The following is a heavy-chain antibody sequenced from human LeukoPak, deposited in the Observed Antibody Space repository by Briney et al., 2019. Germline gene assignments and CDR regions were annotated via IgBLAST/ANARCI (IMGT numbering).Heavy chain of an antibody. CDR1: GYIFTRYG. Sequence: ASVKVSCKASGYIFTRYGISWVRQAPGQGLEWMGIINPSGGSTSYAQKFQGRVTMTRDTSTSTVYMELSSLRSEDTAVYYCARTYYYDSSGQFDIWGQGTMVTVSS. CDR2: INPSGGST. J-gene: IGHJ3*02. CDR3: ARTYYYDSSGQFDI. V-gene: IGHV1-46*01. D-gene: IGHD3-22*01.